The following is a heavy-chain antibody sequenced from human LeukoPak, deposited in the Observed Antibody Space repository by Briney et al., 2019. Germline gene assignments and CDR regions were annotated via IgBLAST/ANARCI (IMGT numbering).Heavy chain of an antibody. J-gene: IGHJ4*02. CDR2: IYPGDSDT. CDR1: GYSFTSYW. Sequence: GESLKISCKGSGYSFTSYWIGWVRQMPGKGLEWMGIIYPGDSDTRYSPSFQGQVTISADKSISTAYLQWSSLKAPDTAMYYCAREGVLTGYYAGYWGQGTLVTVSS. D-gene: IGHD3-9*01. CDR3: AREGVLTGYYAGY. V-gene: IGHV5-51*01.